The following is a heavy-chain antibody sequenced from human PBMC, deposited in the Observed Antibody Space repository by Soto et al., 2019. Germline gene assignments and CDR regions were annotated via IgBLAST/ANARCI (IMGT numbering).Heavy chain of an antibody. J-gene: IGHJ4*02. CDR3: ARGYGRNFAY. Sequence: QVQLQQWGAGLLKPSETLSLTCAVYGGSFSGYYWNWIRQPPGKGLEWIGEINHSGSTNYNPSLXSXVXITXDTSKNQFSLKLSSVTAADTAVYYCARGYGRNFAYWGQGTLVTVSS. D-gene: IGHD3-10*01. V-gene: IGHV4-34*01. CDR2: INHSGST. CDR1: GGSFSGYY.